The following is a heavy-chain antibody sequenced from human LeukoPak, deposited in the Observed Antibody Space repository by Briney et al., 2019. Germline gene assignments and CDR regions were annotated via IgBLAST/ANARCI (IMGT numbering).Heavy chain of an antibody. V-gene: IGHV3-11*01. Sequence: PGGSLRLSCAASGFTFSDYYMSWIRQAPGKGLEWVSYISSGGSTIYYADSVKGRFTISRDNAKNSLYLQMNSLRAEDTAVYYCARGGSGSGYDFWSGYYTADYWGQGTLVTVSS. J-gene: IGHJ4*02. CDR2: ISSGGSTI. D-gene: IGHD3-3*01. CDR1: GFTFSDYY. CDR3: ARGGSGSGYDFWSGYYTADY.